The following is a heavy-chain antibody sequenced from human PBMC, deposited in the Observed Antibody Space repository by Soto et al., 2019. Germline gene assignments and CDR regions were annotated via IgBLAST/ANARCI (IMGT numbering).Heavy chain of an antibody. V-gene: IGHV1-2*04. CDR1: GDSFNDYY. Sequence: QVQLVQSGAEVRKPGASVTVSCRSSGDSFNDYYIHWVRQAPGQGFEWMGWINPNGGVTKYAQKFQGWVSMTRDTSIRTVYVQLSRLRSDDTAGYYCARERGGATATLDYYYFYMDVWGTGTTVTVSS. CDR2: INPNGGVT. CDR3: ARERGGATATLDYYYFYMDV. D-gene: IGHD5-12*01. J-gene: IGHJ6*03.